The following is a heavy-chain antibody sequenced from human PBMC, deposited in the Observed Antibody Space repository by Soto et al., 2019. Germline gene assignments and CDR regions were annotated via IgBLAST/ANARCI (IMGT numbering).Heavy chain of an antibody. CDR1: GGSISRGGYY. Sequence: QVELQESGPGLVKPSQTLSLTCTVSGGSISRGGYYWSWIRQHPGKGLEWIGYIYHTGSTYSNPSLKSRVTISVDTAKNQFALKVTSVTAADTAVYYCAGDGGWPFLFDYGGQGGLVAVS. CDR3: AGDGGWPFLFDY. J-gene: IGHJ4*02. CDR2: IYHTGST. V-gene: IGHV4-31*03. D-gene: IGHD6-19*01.